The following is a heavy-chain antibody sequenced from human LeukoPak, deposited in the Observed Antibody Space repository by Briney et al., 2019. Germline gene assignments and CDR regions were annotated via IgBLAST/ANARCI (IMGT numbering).Heavy chain of an antibody. CDR3: ARSRSGIISSTSRLIDY. CDR1: GFTFSSYA. V-gene: IGHV3-30-3*01. Sequence: GGSLRLSCAASGFTFSSYAMHWVRQAPGKGLEWVAVISYDGSNKYYADSVKGRFTISRDNSKNTLYLQMNSLRAEDTAVYYCARSRSGIISSTSRLIDYWGQGTLVTVSS. J-gene: IGHJ4*02. CDR2: ISYDGSNK. D-gene: IGHD2-2*01.